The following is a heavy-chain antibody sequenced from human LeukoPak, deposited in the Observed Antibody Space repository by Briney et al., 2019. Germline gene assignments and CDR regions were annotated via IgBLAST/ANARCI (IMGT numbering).Heavy chain of an antibody. CDR1: GFTLSSYG. D-gene: IGHD4-11*01. Sequence: GGSLRLSCAASGFTLSSYGIHWARQAPGKGLEWVALISSDGSKKYYADSVKGRFTISRDNSRYTLYLQMNSLRPGDTAVYYCARDKRGDYSMDYWGQGTLVTVSS. V-gene: IGHV3-30-3*01. CDR3: ARDKRGDYSMDY. J-gene: IGHJ4*02. CDR2: ISSDGSKK.